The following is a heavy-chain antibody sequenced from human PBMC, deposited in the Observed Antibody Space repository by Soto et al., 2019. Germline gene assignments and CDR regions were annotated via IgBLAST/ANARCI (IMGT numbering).Heavy chain of an antibody. J-gene: IGHJ5*02. CDR2: INHSGST. Sequence: QVQLQQWGAGLLKPSETLSLTCAVYGGSFSGYYWSWIRQPPGKGLGWIGEINHSGSTNYNPSLKSRVTLSVDTSKNQFSLKLSSVTAADTAVYYCASLSVGYSYGRYNWFDPWGQGTLVTVSS. V-gene: IGHV4-34*01. CDR1: GGSFSGYY. CDR3: ASLSVGYSYGRYNWFDP. D-gene: IGHD5-18*01.